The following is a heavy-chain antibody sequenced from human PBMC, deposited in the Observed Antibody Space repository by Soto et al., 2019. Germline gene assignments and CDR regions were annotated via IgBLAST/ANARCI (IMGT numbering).Heavy chain of an antibody. J-gene: IGHJ4*02. D-gene: IGHD5-12*01. V-gene: IGHV3-48*01. CDR3: ARDREGDGYNFAY. Sequence: SVKGRFTISRDNAKNSLYLQMNSLRAEDTAVYYCARDREGDGYNFAYWGQGTLVTVSS.